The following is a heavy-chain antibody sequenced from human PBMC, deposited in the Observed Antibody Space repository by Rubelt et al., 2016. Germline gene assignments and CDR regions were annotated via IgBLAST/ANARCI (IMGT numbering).Heavy chain of an antibody. CDR1: GFTFSNYG. D-gene: IGHD4-17*01. J-gene: IGHJ4*02. CDR3: ARDGNGDRNRLFDY. Sequence: GGGVVQPGRSLRLSCAASGFTFSNYGMHWVRQTPGKGLEWVAVIWNDGSNKSYADSVKGRFTISRDNSKNTLYLQMNSLRAEDTAVYYCARDGNGDRNRLFDYWGQGTLVTVSS. CDR2: IWNDGSNK. V-gene: IGHV3-33*01.